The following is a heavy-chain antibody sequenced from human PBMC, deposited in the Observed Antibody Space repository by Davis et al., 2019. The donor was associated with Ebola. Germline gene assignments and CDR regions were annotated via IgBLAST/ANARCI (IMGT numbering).Heavy chain of an antibody. CDR1: GYTFTRYG. CDR3: TRGPSYDSGVIGAFDI. Sequence: AASVKVSCKASGYTFTRYGISWVRQAPGEGPEWMAWISGHSDNPKYAPKVQDRVTVTTDRSTHTAYLELRSLRSDDTAVYYCTRGPSYDSGVIGAFDIGGQGTTITVSS. J-gene: IGHJ3*02. V-gene: IGHV1-18*01. D-gene: IGHD4-17*01. CDR2: ISGHSDNP.